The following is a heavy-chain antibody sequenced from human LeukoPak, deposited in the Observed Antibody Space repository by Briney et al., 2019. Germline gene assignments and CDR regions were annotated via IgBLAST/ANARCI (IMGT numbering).Heavy chain of an antibody. CDR2: IRYDGSNK. CDR3: AKACYGDYCYFDY. CDR1: GFTFSSYG. J-gene: IGHJ4*02. D-gene: IGHD4-17*01. Sequence: GGSLRLSCAASGFTFSSYGIPWVRQAPGKGLEWVSFIRYDGSNKYYADSVKGRFTISRDNSKNTLYLQMNSLRAEDTAVYYCAKACYGDYCYFDYWGQGTLVTVSS. V-gene: IGHV3-30*02.